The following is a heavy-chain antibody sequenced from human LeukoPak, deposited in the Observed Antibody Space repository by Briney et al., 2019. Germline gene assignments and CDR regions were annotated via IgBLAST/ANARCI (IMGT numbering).Heavy chain of an antibody. V-gene: IGHV3-7*01. CDR2: INQDGGGK. J-gene: IGHJ4*02. Sequence: PGGSLRLSCAASGFTFSDYWLSWVRQAPGKGLEWVTNINQDGGGKYYVDSVNGRFTISRDNAKNSLYLLLNSLRAEDTAVYYCARDGWGGYLDSWGQGTLVTVSS. CDR1: GFTFSDYW. D-gene: IGHD3-16*01. CDR3: ARDGWGGYLDS.